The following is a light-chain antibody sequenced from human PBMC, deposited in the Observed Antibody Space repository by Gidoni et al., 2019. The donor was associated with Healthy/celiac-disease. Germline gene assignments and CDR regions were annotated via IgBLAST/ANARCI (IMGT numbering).Light chain of an antibody. CDR2: GAS. CDR1: QSVSSSY. V-gene: IGKV3-20*01. J-gene: IGKJ1*01. Sequence: EIVLTQSPGTLSLSPGERATLSCRASQSVSSSYLAWYQQKPGQAPRLLIYGASSRATGIPDRFSGSGSGTDLTLTISRLEPEDFAVYYCQQYGSPRWTFGQGTKVEIK. CDR3: QQYGSPRWT.